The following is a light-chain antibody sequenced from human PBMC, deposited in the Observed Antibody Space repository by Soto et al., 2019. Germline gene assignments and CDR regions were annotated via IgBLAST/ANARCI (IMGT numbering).Light chain of an antibody. CDR1: QSVNSN. J-gene: IGKJ5*01. CDR3: QQYSKWPIT. CDR2: GMS. Sequence: EMVMTQSPAILSVSPGESATLSCRASQSVNSNYLAWYQQPPGQPPRLLIYGMSTRATGIPARFSGSGSGTEFSLTISSLQSEDFAVYYCQQYSKWPITFGQGTRLEIK. V-gene: IGKV3-15*01.